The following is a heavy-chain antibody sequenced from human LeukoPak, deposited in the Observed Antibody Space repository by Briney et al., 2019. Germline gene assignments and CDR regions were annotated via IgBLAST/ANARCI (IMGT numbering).Heavy chain of an antibody. D-gene: IGHD5-18*01. CDR3: AREGGDSYGPNPLDY. V-gene: IGHV3-21*01. J-gene: IGHJ4*02. CDR2: ISSSSSYI. CDR1: GFTFSSYS. Sequence: PGGSLRLSCAASGFTFSSYSMNWVRQAPGKGLEWVSSISSSSSYIYYADSVKGRFTIPRDNAKNSLYLQMNSLRAEDTAVYYCAREGGDSYGPNPLDYWGQGTLVTVSS.